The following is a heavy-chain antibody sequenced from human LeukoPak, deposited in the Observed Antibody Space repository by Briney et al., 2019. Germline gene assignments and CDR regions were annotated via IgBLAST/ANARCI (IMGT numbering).Heavy chain of an antibody. CDR3: ARLAVTYYYDSSGGAFVY. J-gene: IGHJ4*02. CDR1: GGSIRSSSYY. CDR2: IYYSGST. V-gene: IGHV4-39*01. Sequence: SETLSLTCTVSGGSIRSSSYYWGWIRQPPGKGLEWIGTIYYSGSTYYNPSLKSRVTMSVDTSKNQFSLKLSSVTAADTAVYYCARLAVTYYYDSSGGAFVYSGQETLVNVSS. D-gene: IGHD3-22*01.